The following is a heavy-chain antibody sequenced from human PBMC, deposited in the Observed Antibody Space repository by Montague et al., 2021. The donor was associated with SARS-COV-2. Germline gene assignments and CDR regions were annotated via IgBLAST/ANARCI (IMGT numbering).Heavy chain of an antibody. CDR2: IYYSGST. D-gene: IGHD3-22*01. CDR1: GGSISSGGYY. Sequence: TLSLTCTVSGGSISSGGYYWSWIRQHPGKGLEWVGYIYYSGSTYYXXXLKSRVTISVDTSKNQFSLKLSSVTAADTAVYYCAREGGWLSRGSYYFDYWGQGTLVTVSS. J-gene: IGHJ4*02. V-gene: IGHV4-31*03. CDR3: AREGGWLSRGSYYFDY.